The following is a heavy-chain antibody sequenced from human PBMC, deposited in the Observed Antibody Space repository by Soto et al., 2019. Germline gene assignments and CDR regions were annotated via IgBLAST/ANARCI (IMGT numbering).Heavy chain of an antibody. CDR1: GYTFTSYG. Sequence: QVPLVQSGAEMKTPGASVKVSCKASGYTFTSYGINWVRQAPGQGLEWMGWISAYNGNTNYAQKVQGRVTMTTDTSTSTAYMELRSLRSDDTAVYYCARPGYSFGWDGAFDIWGQGTMVTVSS. CDR3: ARPGYSFGWDGAFDI. J-gene: IGHJ3*02. V-gene: IGHV1-18*04. CDR2: ISAYNGNT. D-gene: IGHD5-18*01.